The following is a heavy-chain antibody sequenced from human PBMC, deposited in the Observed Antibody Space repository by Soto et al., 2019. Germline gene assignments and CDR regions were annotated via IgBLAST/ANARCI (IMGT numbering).Heavy chain of an antibody. CDR3: AGYYGSGSYYRYYYYYGMDV. CDR1: GGSISSYY. V-gene: IGHV4-59*01. Sequence: PSETLSLTCTVSGGSISSYYWSWIRQPPGKGLEWIGYIYYSGSTNYNPSLKSRVTISVDTSKNQFSLKLSSVTAADTAVYYCAGYYGSGSYYRYYYYYGMDVWGQGTTVTVSS. CDR2: IYYSGST. J-gene: IGHJ6*02. D-gene: IGHD3-10*01.